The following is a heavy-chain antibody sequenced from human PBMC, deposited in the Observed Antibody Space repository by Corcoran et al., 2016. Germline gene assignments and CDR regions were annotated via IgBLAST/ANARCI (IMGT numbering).Heavy chain of an antibody. CDR1: GGTFSSYA. V-gene: IGHV1-69*01. D-gene: IGHD4-17*01. CDR3: ARKTGGDYALLASENYYYYGMDV. CDR2: IIPIFGTA. J-gene: IGHJ6*02. Sequence: QVQLVQSGAEVKKPGSSVKVSCKASGGTFSSYAISWVRQAPGQGLEWMGGIIPIFGTANYAQKFPGRVTITADESTSTAYMELSSLRSEDTAVYYCARKTGGDYALLASENYYYYGMDVWGQGTTVTVSS.